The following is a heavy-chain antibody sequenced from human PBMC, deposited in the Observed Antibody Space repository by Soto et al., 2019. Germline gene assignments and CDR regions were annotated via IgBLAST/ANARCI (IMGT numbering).Heavy chain of an antibody. CDR2: ISGSDGKT. CDR1: VFSFGSYA. CDR3: ARWSYLDY. J-gene: IGHJ4*02. D-gene: IGHD3-3*01. Sequence: GALRLYCAASVFSFGSYALSWVRQAPGKGLEWVSTISGSDGKTFYADSVKGRFSISRDTSQSTLYLQMNSLRADDTAMYYCARWSYLDYWGQGTRVTVSS. V-gene: IGHV3-23*01.